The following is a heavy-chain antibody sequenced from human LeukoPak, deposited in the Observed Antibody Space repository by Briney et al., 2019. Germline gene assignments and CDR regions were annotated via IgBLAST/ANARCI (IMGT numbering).Heavy chain of an antibody. CDR3: ARNENSGWGYFDY. V-gene: IGHV3-23*01. CDR2: ISGTGGST. J-gene: IGHJ4*02. CDR1: GFTFSNYA. D-gene: IGHD5-12*01. Sequence: GGSLRLFCAASGFTFSNYAMSWVRQAPGRGLEWVSAISGTGGSTYYADSVKGRFTISRDNSKNTLYLQMNSLRAEDTAVYYCARNENSGWGYFDYWGQGTLVTVSS.